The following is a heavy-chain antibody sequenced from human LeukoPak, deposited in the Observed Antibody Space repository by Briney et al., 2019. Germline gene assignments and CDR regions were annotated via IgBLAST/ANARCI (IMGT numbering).Heavy chain of an antibody. J-gene: IGHJ6*02. V-gene: IGHV4-34*01. CDR1: GGSFSGYY. Sequence: SETLSLTCAVYGGSFSGYYWSWIRQPPGKGLEWIGEINHSGSTNHNPSLKSRVTISVDTSKNQFSLKLSSVTAADTAVYYCARGANVDTAMRPYYYYGMDVWGQGTTVTVSS. CDR2: INHSGST. D-gene: IGHD5-18*01. CDR3: ARGANVDTAMRPYYYYGMDV.